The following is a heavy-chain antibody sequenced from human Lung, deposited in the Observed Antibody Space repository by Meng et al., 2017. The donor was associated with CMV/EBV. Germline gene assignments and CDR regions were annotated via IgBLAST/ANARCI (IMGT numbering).Heavy chain of an antibody. D-gene: IGHD4-11*01. J-gene: IGHJ4*02. CDR1: GFTFSSYA. CDR3: VKGRDHNNYGGSGTVDF. V-gene: IGHV3-23*01. CDR2: ISGSGAST. Sequence: GGSLRLXCAVSGFTFSSYAMNWVRQAPGKGLEWVSGISGSGASTHYADFVKGRFTISRDNSKNIMYLQMKSLRAEDTAVYYCVKGRDHNNYGGSGTVDFWGQGTXVTVSS.